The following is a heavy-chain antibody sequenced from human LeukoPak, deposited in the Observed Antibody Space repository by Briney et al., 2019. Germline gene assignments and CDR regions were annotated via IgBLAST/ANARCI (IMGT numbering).Heavy chain of an antibody. CDR1: GFTFSSYC. CDR2: INSDGSST. CDR3: ARVSGDSSGYPFDY. J-gene: IGHJ4*02. D-gene: IGHD3-22*01. Sequence: PGGSLRLSCAASGFTFSSYCMHSVRQAPGKGLVWVSRINSDGSSTSYADSVKGRFTISRDNAKNTLYLQMNSLRAEDTAVYYCARVSGDSSGYPFDYWGQGTLVTVSS. V-gene: IGHV3-74*01.